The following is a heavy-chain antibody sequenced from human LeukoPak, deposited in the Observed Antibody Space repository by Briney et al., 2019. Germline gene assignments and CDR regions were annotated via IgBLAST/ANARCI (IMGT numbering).Heavy chain of an antibody. CDR3: AREHDYGDLYFDY. Sequence: GGSLRLSCAASGFTFSSYEMNWVRQAPGKGLEWVLYISSSGSTIYYADSVKGRFTISRDNAKNSLYLQMNSLRAEDTAVYYCAREHDYGDLYFDYWGQGTLVTVSS. CDR1: GFTFSSYE. CDR2: ISSSGSTI. J-gene: IGHJ4*02. V-gene: IGHV3-48*03. D-gene: IGHD4-17*01.